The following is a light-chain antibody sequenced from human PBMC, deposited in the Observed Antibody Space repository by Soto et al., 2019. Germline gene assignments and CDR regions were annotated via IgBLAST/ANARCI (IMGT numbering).Light chain of an antibody. Sequence: QSALTQPRSVSGSPGQSVTISCTGSSSDIGGYNYVSWYQQHSGKTPKLIIYGVTQRPSGVPDRFSGSKSGNTASLTISGPQPEDEADYYCSSYGGSYSYVLFGGGTKLTVL. CDR1: SSDIGGYNY. J-gene: IGLJ2*01. V-gene: IGLV2-11*01. CDR2: GVT. CDR3: SSYGGSYSYVL.